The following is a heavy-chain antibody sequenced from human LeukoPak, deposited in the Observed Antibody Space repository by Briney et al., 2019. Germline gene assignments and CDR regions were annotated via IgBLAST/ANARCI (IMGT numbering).Heavy chain of an antibody. J-gene: IGHJ3*01. CDR2: TSFDGSKK. CDR1: GFTFRSYA. CDR3: ARDMGSGYYNPTAAFDF. D-gene: IGHD3-22*01. V-gene: IGHV3-30*04. Sequence: GGSLRLSCAASGFTFRSYAMHWVRQAPGKGLEWMALTSFDGSKKHHADSVKGRFTISRDNSKNTLYLEMNSLRGDDAAVYYCARDMGSGYYNPTAAFDFWGQGTVVTVSS.